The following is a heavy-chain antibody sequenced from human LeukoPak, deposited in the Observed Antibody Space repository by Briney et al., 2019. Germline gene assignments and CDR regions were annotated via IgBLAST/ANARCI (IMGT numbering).Heavy chain of an antibody. D-gene: IGHD3-22*01. CDR3: ARVALSNYYDSSGPPEA. V-gene: IGHV4-39*07. CDR2: IYYSGST. Sequence: PSETLSLTCTVSGGSISSGSYFWGWIRQPPGKGLEWIGSIYYSGSTYYNPSLKSRVTILVDTSKNQFSLKVNSVTAADTAVYYCARVALSNYYDSSGPPEAWGQGTLVTVSS. CDR1: GGSISSGSYF. J-gene: IGHJ5*02.